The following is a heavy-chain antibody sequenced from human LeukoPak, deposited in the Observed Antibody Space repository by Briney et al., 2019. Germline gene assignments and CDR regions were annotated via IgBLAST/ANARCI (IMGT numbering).Heavy chain of an antibody. V-gene: IGHV3-33*01. CDR1: GFTFSSYG. Sequence: GWSLRLSCAASGFTFSSYGMHWVRQAPGKGLEWVAVIWYDGSNKYYADSVKGRFTISRDNSKNTLYLQMNSLRAEDTAVYYCASTSGWYEPIDYWGQGTLVTVSS. CDR2: IWYDGSNK. CDR3: ASTSGWYEPIDY. J-gene: IGHJ4*02. D-gene: IGHD6-19*01.